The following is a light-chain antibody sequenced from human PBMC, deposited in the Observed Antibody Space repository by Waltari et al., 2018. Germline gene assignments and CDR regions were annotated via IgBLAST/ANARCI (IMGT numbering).Light chain of an antibody. CDR2: GAT. CDR3: LQHNNDPRT. J-gene: IGKJ1*01. CDR1: QGISNY. Sequence: DIQMTQSPSAMSASVGDRVTITCRASQGISNYLAWFQQKPGKVPKRLIYGATRLQSGVPSRISGSGSWTVFTLTISSLQPEYFATYCCLQHNNDPRTFGQGTKVEIK. V-gene: IGKV1-17*03.